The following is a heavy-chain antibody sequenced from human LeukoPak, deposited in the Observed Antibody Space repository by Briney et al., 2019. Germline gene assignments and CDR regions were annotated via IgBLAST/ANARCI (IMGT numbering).Heavy chain of an antibody. Sequence: GGSLRLSCAASGFSFSSYSMNWVRQAPGKGLEWVSSISSSSSYKYYVDSVKGRFTISRDNAKNSLYLQMNSLRAEDTAVYYCARDYGSGSYQISFYYYYYMDVWGKGTTVTVS. D-gene: IGHD3-10*01. J-gene: IGHJ6*03. CDR2: ISSSSSYK. CDR1: GFSFSSYS. CDR3: ARDYGSGSYQISFYYYYYMDV. V-gene: IGHV3-21*01.